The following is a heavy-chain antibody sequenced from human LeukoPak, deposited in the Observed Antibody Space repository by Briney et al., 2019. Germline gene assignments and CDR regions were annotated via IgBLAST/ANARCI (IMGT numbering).Heavy chain of an antibody. J-gene: IGHJ4*02. Sequence: GGSLRLSCAASGFTFDDYGMSWVRPAPGKGLEWVSGINWNGGSTGYADSVKGRFTISRDNAKNSLYLQMNSLRAEDTALYYCARVQGYCSSTSCYFDYWGQGTLVTVSS. V-gene: IGHV3-20*04. D-gene: IGHD2-2*01. CDR3: ARVQGYCSSTSCYFDY. CDR2: INWNGGST. CDR1: GFTFDDYG.